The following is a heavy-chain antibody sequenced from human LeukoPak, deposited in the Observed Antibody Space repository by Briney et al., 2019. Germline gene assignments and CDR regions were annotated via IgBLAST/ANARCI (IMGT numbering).Heavy chain of an antibody. D-gene: IGHD2-21*02. CDR2: ISAYNGNT. CDR3: ATSGVVTASRDAFDI. Sequence: ASVKVSCKASGHTFTSYGISWVRQAPGQGLEWMGWISAYNGNTNYAQKLQGRVTMTTDTSTSTAYMELRSLRSDDTAVYYCATSGVVTASRDAFDIWGQGTMVTVSS. CDR1: GHTFTSYG. V-gene: IGHV1-18*01. J-gene: IGHJ3*02.